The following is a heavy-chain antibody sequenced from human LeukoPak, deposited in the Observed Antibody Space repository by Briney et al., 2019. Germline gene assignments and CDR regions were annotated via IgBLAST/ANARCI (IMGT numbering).Heavy chain of an antibody. Sequence: GGSLRLSCTASGFTFSSHGMSWVRQAPGKGLEWVANIREDESEKYYVDSVKGRFTISRDNAESTLHLQMNSLRAEDTVVYCCAGPYCGSSSCYFEYWGQGTLVTVSS. CDR2: IREDESEK. CDR1: GFTFSSHG. V-gene: IGHV3-7*01. D-gene: IGHD2-2*01. CDR3: AGPYCGSSSCYFEY. J-gene: IGHJ4*02.